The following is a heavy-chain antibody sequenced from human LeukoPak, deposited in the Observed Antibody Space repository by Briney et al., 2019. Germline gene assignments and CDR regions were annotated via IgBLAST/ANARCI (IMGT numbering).Heavy chain of an antibody. J-gene: IGHJ4*02. CDR1: GGSISSGSYY. CDR2: IYTSGST. D-gene: IGHD2-15*01. V-gene: IGHV4-61*02. CDR3: ARGGYCSGGSCWLGDFDY. Sequence: PSETLSLTCTVSGGSISSGSYYWSWIRQPAGKGLEWIGRIYTSGSTNYNPSLKSRVTISVDTSKNQFSLKLSSVTAADTAVYYCARGGYCSGGSCWLGDFDYWGQGTLVTVSS.